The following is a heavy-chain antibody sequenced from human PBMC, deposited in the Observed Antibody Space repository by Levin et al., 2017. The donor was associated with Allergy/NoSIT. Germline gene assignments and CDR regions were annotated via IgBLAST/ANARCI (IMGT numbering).Heavy chain of an antibody. D-gene: IGHD2-15*01. Sequence: GGSLRLSCAASGFTFSNYWMHWFRQAPGEGLLWVSRVNNDGSSTIYADSVKGRFTISRDNAKNTLYLQMNSLRAEDTAVYYCVRSPGPTLVAAPAGFDYWGQGTLVTVSS. J-gene: IGHJ4*02. CDR1: GFTFSNYW. CDR2: VNNDGSST. CDR3: VRSPGPTLVAAPAGFDY. V-gene: IGHV3-74*01.